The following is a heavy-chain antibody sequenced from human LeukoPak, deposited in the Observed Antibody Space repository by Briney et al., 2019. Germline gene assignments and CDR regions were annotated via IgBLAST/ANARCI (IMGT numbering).Heavy chain of an antibody. CDR1: GFTFDDYA. CDR3: AKVARLRFLEWLSSYDY. V-gene: IGHV3-43*02. D-gene: IGHD3-3*01. Sequence: GGSLRLSCAASGFTFDDYAMHWVRQAPGKGLEWVSLIGGDGGSTYYADSVKGRFTISRDNSKNSLYLQMNSLRTEDTALYYCAKVARLRFLEWLSSYDYWGQGTLVTVSS. J-gene: IGHJ4*02. CDR2: IGGDGGST.